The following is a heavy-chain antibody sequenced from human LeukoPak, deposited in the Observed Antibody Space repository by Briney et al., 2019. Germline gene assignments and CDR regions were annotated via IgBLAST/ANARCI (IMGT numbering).Heavy chain of an antibody. V-gene: IGHV4-61*02. CDR1: GGSISSDLYY. J-gene: IGHJ5*02. CDR3: ARGDLXSDXFDP. Sequence: SQTLSLTCTVSGGSISSDLYYWNWIRQPAGKGLEWIGRFYNSGRTNFNPSLKSRVTISADTSKNQFSLKLRSVTAADTSVYYCARGDLXSDXFDPWG. CDR2: FYNSGRT. D-gene: IGHD3-3*01.